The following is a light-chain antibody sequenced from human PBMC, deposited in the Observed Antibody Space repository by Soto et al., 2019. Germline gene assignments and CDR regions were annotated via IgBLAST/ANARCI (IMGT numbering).Light chain of an antibody. CDR3: QQLRA. CDR1: QGISSY. J-gene: IGKJ1*01. CDR2: AAS. Sequence: DIQLTQSPSFLSASVGDRVTITCRASQGISSYLAWYQQKPGKAPKLLIYAASTLQSGVPSRFSGSGSGTEFTLTISSLPPEDFATYYCQQLRAFGQGTKVEIK. V-gene: IGKV1-9*01.